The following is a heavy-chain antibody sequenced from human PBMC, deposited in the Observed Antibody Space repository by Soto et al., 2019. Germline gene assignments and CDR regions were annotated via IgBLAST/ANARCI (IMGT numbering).Heavy chain of an antibody. D-gene: IGHD3-9*01. V-gene: IGHV3-15*01. Sequence: GGSLRLSCAASGFTFSNAWMSWVRQAPGKGLEWVGRIKSKTDGGTTDYTAPVKGRFTISRDDSKNTLYLQMNSLKTEDTAVYYCTTDHTYYDILIAYMDVWGKGTTVTVSS. J-gene: IGHJ6*03. CDR2: IKSKTDGGTT. CDR1: GFTFSNAW. CDR3: TTDHTYYDILIAYMDV.